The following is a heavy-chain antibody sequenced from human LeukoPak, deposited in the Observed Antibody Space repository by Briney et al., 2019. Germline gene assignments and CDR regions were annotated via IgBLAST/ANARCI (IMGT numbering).Heavy chain of an antibody. CDR3: ARGSEWLSTDY. CDR1: GGSISSGGYS. CDR2: IYHSGST. V-gene: IGHV4-30-2*01. Sequence: SETLSLTCAVSGGSISSGGYSWSWIRQPPGKGLEWIGYIYHSGSTYYNPSLKSRVTISVDRSKNQFSLKLSSVTAADTAVYYCARGSEWLSTDYWGQGTLVTVSS. J-gene: IGHJ4*02. D-gene: IGHD3-3*01.